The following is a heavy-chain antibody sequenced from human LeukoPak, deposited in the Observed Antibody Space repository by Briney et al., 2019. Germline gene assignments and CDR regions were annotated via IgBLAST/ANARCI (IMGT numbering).Heavy chain of an antibody. J-gene: IGHJ4*02. D-gene: IGHD3-10*01. CDR3: AGMMYYYGSGSLGDFDY. V-gene: IGHV3-48*01. CDR2: ISSSSSTI. CDR1: GFIFSSYS. Sequence: GGSLRLSCAASGFIFSSYSMNWVRQAPGKGLEWVSYISSSSSTIYYADSVKGRFTISRDNAKNSLYLQMNSLRAKDTAVYYCAGMMYYYGSGSLGDFDYWGQGTLVTVSS.